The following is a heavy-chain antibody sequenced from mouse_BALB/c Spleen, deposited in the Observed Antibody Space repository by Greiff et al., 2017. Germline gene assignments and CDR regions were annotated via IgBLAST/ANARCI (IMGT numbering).Heavy chain of an antibody. CDR3: ARETGWLLRGTYAMDY. CDR2: IDPANGNT. CDR1: GFNIKDTY. J-gene: IGHJ4*01. V-gene: IGHV14-3*02. Sequence: EVKLEESGAELVKPGASVKLSCTASGFNIKDTYMHWVKQRPEQGLEWIGRIDPANGNTKYDPKFQGKATITADTSSNTAYLQLSSLTSEDTAVYYCARETGWLLRGTYAMDYWGQGTSVTVSS. D-gene: IGHD2-3*01.